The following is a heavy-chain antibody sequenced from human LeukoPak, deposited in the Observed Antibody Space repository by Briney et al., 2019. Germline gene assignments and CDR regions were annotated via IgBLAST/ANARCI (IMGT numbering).Heavy chain of an antibody. V-gene: IGHV3-21*01. CDR3: AAYRLPDSFDY. CDR1: GFTFSSYS. J-gene: IGHJ4*02. D-gene: IGHD4-11*01. CDR2: ISSSSSYI. Sequence: GGSLRLSCAASGFTFSSYSMTWVRQAPGKGLEWVSSISSSSSYIYYADSVKGRFTISRDNAKNSLYLQMNSLRAEDTAVYYCAAYRLPDSFDYWGQGTLVTVSS.